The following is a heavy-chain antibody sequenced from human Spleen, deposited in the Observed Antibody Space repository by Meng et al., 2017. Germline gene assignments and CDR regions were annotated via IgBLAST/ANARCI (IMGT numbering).Heavy chain of an antibody. V-gene: IGHV3-21*01. J-gene: IGHJ4*02. CDR2: ISSSSSYI. CDR1: GFTFSSYS. CDR3: ARDPHYYGSGSPG. Sequence: VQLVGAGGGLVKPGGYLRLSCAASGFTFSSYSMNWVRQAPGKGLEWGSSISSSSSYIYYADSVKGRFTISRDNAKNSLYLQMNSLRAEDTAVYYCARDPHYYGSGSPGWGQGTLVTVSS. D-gene: IGHD3-10*01.